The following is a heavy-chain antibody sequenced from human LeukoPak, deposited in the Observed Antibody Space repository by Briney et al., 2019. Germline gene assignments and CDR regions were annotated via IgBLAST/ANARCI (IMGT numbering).Heavy chain of an antibody. Sequence: GGALRLSCAASGFTFSDFWMTWVRQPPGRGLEWVAHINQDGSEKYSVDSVRGRFTISRDNVKNSLFLQINILRAEDTAVYYCARSGMAVAATPWDWGQGTLVTVSS. CDR1: GFTFSDFW. D-gene: IGHD6-19*01. CDR2: INQDGSEK. CDR3: ARSGMAVAATPWD. J-gene: IGHJ1*01. V-gene: IGHV3-7*05.